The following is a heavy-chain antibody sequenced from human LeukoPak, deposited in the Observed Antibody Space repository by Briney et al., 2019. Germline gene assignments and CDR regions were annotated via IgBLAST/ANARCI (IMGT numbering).Heavy chain of an antibody. V-gene: IGHV3-21*01. J-gene: IGHJ3*02. Sequence: GGSLRLSCAASRFTFSSYSMNWVRQAPGKGLEWVSSISSSGSYIYYADSVKGRFTISRDNAKNSLYLQMNSLRAEDTAVYYCARNRDGYKNDAFDIWGQGTMVTVSS. D-gene: IGHD5-24*01. CDR1: RFTFSSYS. CDR2: ISSSGSYI. CDR3: ARNRDGYKNDAFDI.